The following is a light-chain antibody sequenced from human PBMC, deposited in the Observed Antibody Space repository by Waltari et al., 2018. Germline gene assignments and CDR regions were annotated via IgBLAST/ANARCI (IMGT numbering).Light chain of an antibody. V-gene: IGLV1-47*01. Sequence: QSVLTQPPSASGTPGQRVIISCSGSSSNIGSNYVYWYQQLLGTAPKPPIYRNNQRPSGVPDRFSGSKSGTSSSLAISGLRSEDEADYYCTTWDDSLSAVVFGGGTKLTVL. CDR2: RNN. CDR1: SSNIGSNY. CDR3: TTWDDSLSAVV. J-gene: IGLJ2*01.